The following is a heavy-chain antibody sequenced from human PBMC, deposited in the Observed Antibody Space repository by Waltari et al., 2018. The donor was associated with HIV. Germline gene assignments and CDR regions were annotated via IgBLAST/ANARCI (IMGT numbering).Heavy chain of an antibody. CDR2: IYYSGST. J-gene: IGHJ4*02. Sequence: QVQLQESGPGLVKPSETLSLTCTVSGGSITSYYWSWIRQPPGKGLEWIGYIYYSGSTNHNPSLKSRVTISVDTSKNQFALNVTSVTAADTAVYYCARGPTRYYFDNWGQGTLVTVSS. CDR1: GGSITSYY. D-gene: IGHD2-2*01. V-gene: IGHV4-59*01. CDR3: ARGPTRYYFDN.